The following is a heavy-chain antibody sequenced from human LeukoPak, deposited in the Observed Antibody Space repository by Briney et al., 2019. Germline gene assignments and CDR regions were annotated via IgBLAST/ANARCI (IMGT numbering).Heavy chain of an antibody. D-gene: IGHD6-13*01. V-gene: IGHV1-46*01. J-gene: IGHJ4*02. CDR3: ARGLYSSSWPTYDY. CDR1: GYSFTSYY. Sequence: ASVKVSCKASGYSFTSYYMHWVRQAPGQGLEWMGFINPSGSSAAYAQKFQGRLTMTRDMFTSTDYMELTSLTSDDTAVYYCARGLYSSSWPTYDYWGQGTLVTVSS. CDR2: INPSGSSA.